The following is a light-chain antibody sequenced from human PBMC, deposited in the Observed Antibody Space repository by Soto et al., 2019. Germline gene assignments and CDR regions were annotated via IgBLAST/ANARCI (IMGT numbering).Light chain of an antibody. J-gene: IGKJ2*01. Sequence: DIQMTQSPSTLSASVGDRVTITCRASQSISSWLAWYQQKPGKAPKLLIYKASSLESGVPSRFSGSGSGTEVTLTISSLQPDDFAIYYCQQYNSYSPLYTFGQGTKLEIK. V-gene: IGKV1-5*03. CDR3: QQYNSYSPLYT. CDR1: QSISSW. CDR2: KAS.